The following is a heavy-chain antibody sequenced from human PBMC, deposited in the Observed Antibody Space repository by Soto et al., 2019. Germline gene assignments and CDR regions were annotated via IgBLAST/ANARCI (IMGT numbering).Heavy chain of an antibody. J-gene: IGHJ4*02. CDR2: ISSRGRT. V-gene: IGHV4-31*11. Sequence: QVHLQESGPGLLKPSQTLSLYCAVSGASISSDAYHWSWIRQLPGKGLEWVGFISSRGRTYYTPSLKSRLTISADTSKSQFSLHLTSVTAADTAMYFCARYLFTGTWSKFDYWGQGTLVTFSS. CDR3: ARYLFTGTWSKFDY. D-gene: IGHD6-13*01. CDR1: GASISSDAYH.